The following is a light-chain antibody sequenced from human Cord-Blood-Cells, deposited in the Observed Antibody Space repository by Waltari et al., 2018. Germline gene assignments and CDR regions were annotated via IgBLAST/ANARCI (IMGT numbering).Light chain of an antibody. V-gene: IGLV2-14*01. CDR3: SSYTSSSTVV. CDR1: SSDVGGYNY. CDR2: DVS. J-gene: IGLJ2*01. Sequence: QSALTQPASVSGSPGQSFTIPCTGTSSDVGGYNYVSWYQQHPGKAPNLMIYDVSNRPSGVSNRFSVSKSGNTASLTISGLQAEDDADYYCSSYTSSSTVVFGGGTKLTVL.